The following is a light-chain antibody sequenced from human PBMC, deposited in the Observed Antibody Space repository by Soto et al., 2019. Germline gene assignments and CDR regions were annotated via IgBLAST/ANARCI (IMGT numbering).Light chain of an antibody. V-gene: IGKV1-5*01. CDR1: QSISSW. CDR2: DAS. Sequence: DIQMTQSPSTLSASVVDRVTITCRASQSISSWLAWYQQKPGKAPKLLIYDASSLESGVPSRSSGSGSGTEFTLTISSLQPDDFATYYCQQYNSYWTFGQGTKVDIK. CDR3: QQYNSYWT. J-gene: IGKJ1*01.